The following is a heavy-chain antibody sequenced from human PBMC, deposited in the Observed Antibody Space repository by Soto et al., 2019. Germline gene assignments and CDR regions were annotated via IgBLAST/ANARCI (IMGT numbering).Heavy chain of an antibody. CDR1: GFIFSNSW. CDR3: TTERGYSGSLYFDY. V-gene: IGHV3-15*07. Sequence: GGSLRLSCAASGFIFSNSWMNWVRQAPGKGLEWVGRINSKTDGGTTDYATPVKGRFTISRDDSKNTLYLQMNSLRPEDTAVYYCTTERGYSGSLYFDYWGQGT. CDR2: INSKTDGGTT. D-gene: IGHD2-21*01. J-gene: IGHJ4*02.